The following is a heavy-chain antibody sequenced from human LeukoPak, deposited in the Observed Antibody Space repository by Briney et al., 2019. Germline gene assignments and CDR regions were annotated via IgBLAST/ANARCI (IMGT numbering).Heavy chain of an antibody. CDR1: GGSISSGSYY. CDR2: IYTSGST. CDR3: ARAGTDFDY. V-gene: IGHV4-61*02. D-gene: IGHD6-13*01. J-gene: IGHJ4*02. Sequence: SQTLSLTCTVSGGSISSGSYYWSWIRQPAGKGLEWIGRIYTSGSTNYNPSLKSRVTISVDTSKNQFSLKLSSVTAADTAVYYCARAGTDFDYWGQGALVTVSS.